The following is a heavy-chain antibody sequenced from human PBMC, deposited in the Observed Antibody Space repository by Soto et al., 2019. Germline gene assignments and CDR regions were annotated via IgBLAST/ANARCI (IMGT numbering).Heavy chain of an antibody. CDR1: GFTFSSYG. D-gene: IGHD6-19*01. CDR3: AREGIAVAPRGNYYGMDV. Sequence: GGSLRLSCAASGFTFSSYGMHWVRQAPGKGLEWVAVIWYDGSNKYYADSVKGRFTISRDNSKNTLYLQMNSLRAEDTAVYYCAREGIAVAPRGNYYGMDVWGQGTTVTVSS. V-gene: IGHV3-33*01. CDR2: IWYDGSNK. J-gene: IGHJ6*02.